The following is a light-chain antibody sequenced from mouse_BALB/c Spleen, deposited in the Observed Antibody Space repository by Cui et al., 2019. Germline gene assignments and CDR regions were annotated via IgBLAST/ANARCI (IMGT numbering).Light chain of an antibody. V-gene: IGKV4-68*01. J-gene: IGKJ1*01. CDR1: SSVSY. CDR2: LTS. Sequence: QTVHIQSPASMAASAGEKVTMTCIDSSSVSYMYWYQQKPGSSPKPLIYLTSNLGSGVPARFSGSGSGTSFSLTIRRMEAEDTATYFCQQWSSNSYTFGGGTKLEIK. CDR3: QQWSSNSYT.